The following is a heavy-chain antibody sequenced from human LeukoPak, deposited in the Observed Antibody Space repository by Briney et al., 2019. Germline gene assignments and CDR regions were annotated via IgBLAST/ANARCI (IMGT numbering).Heavy chain of an antibody. Sequence: SETLSLTCAVYGGSFSGYYWSWIRQPPGKGLEWIGEINHSGSTNYNPSLKSRVTISVDTSKNQFSLKLSSVTAADTAVYYCARGLTSGYSSGWYKPWGQGTLVTVSS. V-gene: IGHV4-34*01. CDR1: GGSFSGYY. CDR3: ARGLTSGYSSGWYKP. J-gene: IGHJ5*02. CDR2: INHSGST. D-gene: IGHD6-19*01.